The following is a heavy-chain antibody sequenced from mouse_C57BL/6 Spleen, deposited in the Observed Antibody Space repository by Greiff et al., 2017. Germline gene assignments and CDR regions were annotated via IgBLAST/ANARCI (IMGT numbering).Heavy chain of an antibody. V-gene: IGHV1-22*01. Sequence: EVQLQQSGPELVQPGASVKMSCKASGYTFTDYNMHWVKQSHGKSLEWIGYINPNNGGTSYNQKFKGKSTLTVNKSSSTAYMELRSLTSEDSAVYYCAQGWLRQGYYFDYWGQGTTLTVSS. CDR1: GYTFTDYN. CDR3: AQGWLRQGYYFDY. D-gene: IGHD2-2*01. CDR2: INPNNGGT. J-gene: IGHJ2*01.